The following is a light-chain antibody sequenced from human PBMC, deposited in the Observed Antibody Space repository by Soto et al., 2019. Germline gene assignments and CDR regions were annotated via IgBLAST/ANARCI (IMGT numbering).Light chain of an antibody. J-gene: IGKJ1*01. V-gene: IGKV3-20*01. CDR1: QSVSSSY. CDR3: QQYGSSSWT. CDR2: GTS. Sequence: EIVLTQSPGTLSLTQGESATLSCRPSQSVSSSYLAWYQQKPGQAPRLLIYGTSSRATAIPDRFSGSGSGTDFTLTISRLEPEDFAVYYCQQYGSSSWTFGQGTKVDIK.